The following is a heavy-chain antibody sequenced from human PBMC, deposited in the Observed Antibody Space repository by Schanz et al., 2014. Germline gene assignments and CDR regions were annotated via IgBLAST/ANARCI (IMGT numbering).Heavy chain of an antibody. Sequence: EVQLLESGGALVQPGGSLRLSCSASGFTFSTYAMGWVRQTPGKGLEWVSTLSGSGAGTFYADSAKGRFTISRENSKNTLYLQMNSLRVEDTAVYYCARFLARYQYYGVDVWGQGTTVIVSS. V-gene: IGHV3-23*01. CDR1: GFTFSTYA. J-gene: IGHJ6*02. CDR3: ARFLARYQYYGVDV. CDR2: LSGSGAGT. D-gene: IGHD3-3*01.